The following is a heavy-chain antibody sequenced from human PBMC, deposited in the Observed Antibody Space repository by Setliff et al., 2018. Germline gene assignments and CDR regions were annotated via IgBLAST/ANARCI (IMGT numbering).Heavy chain of an antibody. CDR1: GFTFGTYT. Sequence: HPGGSLRLSCVGSGFTFGTYTMHWVRRAPGKGLIWVSRLNGDGSTSTYADSVKGRFTVSRDNAKNTLYLQMNSLRAEDSAVYYCARGYSAGYRIDYWGQGTLVTVSS. J-gene: IGHJ4*02. D-gene: IGHD5-18*01. CDR3: ARGYSAGYRIDY. CDR2: LNGDGSTS. V-gene: IGHV3-74*01.